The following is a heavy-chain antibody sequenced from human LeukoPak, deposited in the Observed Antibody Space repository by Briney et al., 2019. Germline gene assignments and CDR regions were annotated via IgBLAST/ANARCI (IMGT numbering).Heavy chain of an antibody. D-gene: IGHD3-16*01. V-gene: IGHV4-30-4*07. Sequence: SETLSLTCAVSGGSISSGGYSWSWIRQPPGKGLEWIGYIYYSGSTYYNPSLKSRVTISVDTSKNQFSLKLSSVTAADTAVYYCARERGSSGYTDYWGQGTLVTVSS. CDR2: IYYSGST. CDR1: GGSISSGGYS. CDR3: ARERGSSGYTDY. J-gene: IGHJ4*02.